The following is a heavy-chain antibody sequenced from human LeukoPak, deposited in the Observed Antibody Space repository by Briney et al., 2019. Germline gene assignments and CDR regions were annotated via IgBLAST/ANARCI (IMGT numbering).Heavy chain of an antibody. J-gene: IGHJ4*02. CDR2: IYYSGST. CDR3: ARQFGSFVPYGGDPDRLGY. CDR1: GGSISDYY. V-gene: IGHV4-39*01. D-gene: IGHD4-23*01. Sequence: PSETLSLTCTVSGGSISDYYWGWIRQPPGKGLEWIGCIYYSGSTSYNPSLKSRVTISVDTSKNQFSLKLSSVTAADTAVYYCARQFGSFVPYGGDPDRLGYWGQGTLVTVSS.